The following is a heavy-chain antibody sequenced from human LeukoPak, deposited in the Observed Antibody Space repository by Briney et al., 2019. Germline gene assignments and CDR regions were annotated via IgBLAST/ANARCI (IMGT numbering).Heavy chain of an antibody. D-gene: IGHD3-3*01. J-gene: IGHJ6*03. Sequence: SETLSLTCTVSGGSISSYYWSWIRQPPGKGLEWIGYIYYSGSTNYNPSLQSRVTISLDTSKNQFSLKLTSVTAADTAVYYCARASWGGVVGGYYYYMDVWGKGTTVTVSS. CDR2: IYYSGST. V-gene: IGHV4-59*01. CDR3: ARASWGGVVGGYYYYMDV. CDR1: GGSISSYY.